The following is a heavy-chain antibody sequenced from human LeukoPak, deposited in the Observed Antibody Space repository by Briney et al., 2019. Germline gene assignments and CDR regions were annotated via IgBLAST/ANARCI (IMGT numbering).Heavy chain of an antibody. CDR1: GFIFSRYW. V-gene: IGHV3-7*03. D-gene: IGHD3-22*01. Sequence: GGSLRLSCAASGFIFSRYWMSWVRQAPRKGLEWVANIKQDGSEKYYVDSVKGRFTISRDNAKNSLYLQMNYLRAKDTAVYYCARDKGDYDSSGSLFVFGGQGTLVTVSS. J-gene: IGHJ4*02. CDR3: ARDKGDYDSSGSLFVF. CDR2: IKQDGSEK.